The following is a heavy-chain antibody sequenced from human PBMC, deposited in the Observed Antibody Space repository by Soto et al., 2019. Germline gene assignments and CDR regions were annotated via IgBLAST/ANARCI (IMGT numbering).Heavy chain of an antibody. CDR2: IIPMLGIA. V-gene: IGHV1-69*02. CDR3: ARNLYGDNVDY. CDR1: GGTFSSYT. Sequence: ASVKVSCKASGGTFSSYTFSWVRQAPGQGLEWMGRIIPMLGIANYAQKFQGRVTITADKSTSTAYMELSSLRSEDTAVYYGARNLYGDNVDYWGQGSLVTVSS. D-gene: IGHD4-17*01. J-gene: IGHJ4*02.